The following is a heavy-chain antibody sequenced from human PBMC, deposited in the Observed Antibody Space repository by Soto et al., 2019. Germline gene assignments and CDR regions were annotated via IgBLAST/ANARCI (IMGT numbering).Heavy chain of an antibody. V-gene: IGHV4-59*01. CDR3: VGGSGSYYNYFDD. Sequence: QVQLQESGPGLVKPSETLSLTCTVSGGSISSYYWSWIRQPPGKGLEWIGYIYYSGSTNYNPSLXXRXTISVDTSKNQFSLKLSSVTAADTAVYYCVGGSGSYYNYFDDWGQGTLVTVSS. J-gene: IGHJ4*02. CDR2: IYYSGST. CDR1: GGSISSYY. D-gene: IGHD3-10*01.